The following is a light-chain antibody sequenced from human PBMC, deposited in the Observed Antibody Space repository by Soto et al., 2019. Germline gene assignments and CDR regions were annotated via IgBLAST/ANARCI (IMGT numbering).Light chain of an antibody. CDR1: SSDIGGYKY. Sequence: QSALTQPASVSGSPGQSITISCTGASSDIGGYKYVSWYQQYPGAAPKLLLYDVNSRPSGVSYRFSGSKSGNSASLTISGLQAVDEYDYYCSSSTSTGVFGTGTKVTVL. J-gene: IGLJ1*01. CDR2: DVN. V-gene: IGLV2-14*01. CDR3: SSSTSTGV.